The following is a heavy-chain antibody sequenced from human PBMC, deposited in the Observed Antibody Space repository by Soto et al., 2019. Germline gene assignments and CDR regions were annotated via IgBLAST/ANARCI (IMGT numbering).Heavy chain of an antibody. CDR1: GGSFSGYY. V-gene: IGHV4-34*01. D-gene: IGHD6-19*01. Sequence: SETLSLTCAVYGGSFSGYYWTWIRQPPGKGLEWIGQVNHGVSTIYNPSLKSRVTMSIDTSKSQFSLRLTSVTAAETGVYYCARARGRLSGWGAYYYDGLDVSGQVTMV. CDR3: ARARGRLSGWGAYYYDGLDV. J-gene: IGHJ6*02. CDR2: VNHGVST.